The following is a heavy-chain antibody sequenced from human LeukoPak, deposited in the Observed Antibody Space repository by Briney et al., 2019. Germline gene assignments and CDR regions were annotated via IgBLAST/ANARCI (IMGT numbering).Heavy chain of an antibody. D-gene: IGHD2-2*01. CDR1: RFTFSDYY. CDR3: ARDCSSTSCYWDY. Sequence: GGSLRLSCAASRFTFSDYYMSWIRQATGKGLEWVSYISSSSSYTNYADSVKGRFTISRDNARNSLYLQMNSLRAEDTAVYFCARDCSSTSCYWDYWGQGTLVTVSS. CDR2: ISSSSSYT. J-gene: IGHJ4*02. V-gene: IGHV3-11*06.